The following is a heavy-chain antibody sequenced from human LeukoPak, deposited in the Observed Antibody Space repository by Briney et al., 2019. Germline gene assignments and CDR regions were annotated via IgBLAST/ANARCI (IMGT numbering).Heavy chain of an antibody. CDR2: IYTSGST. CDR1: GGSLSSHY. CDR3: ARRAAAGDFDY. Sequence: SETLSLTCTVSGGSLSSHYWSWIRQPAGKGLEWIGRIYTSGSTNYNPSLKSRVTMSVDTSKNQFSLKLSSVTAADTAVYYCARRAAAGDFDYWGQGTLVTVSS. V-gene: IGHV4-4*07. J-gene: IGHJ4*02. D-gene: IGHD5-24*01.